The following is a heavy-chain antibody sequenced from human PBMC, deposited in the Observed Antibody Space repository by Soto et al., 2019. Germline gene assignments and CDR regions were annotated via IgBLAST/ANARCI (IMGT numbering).Heavy chain of an antibody. CDR1: GFSLSNARMG. D-gene: IGHD5-18*01. V-gene: IGHV2-26*01. CDR2: IFSNDEK. CDR3: ARGDTAMLTGWFDP. Sequence: QVTLKESGPVLVKPTETLTLTCTVSGFSLSNARMGVSWIRQPPGKALEWLAHIFSNDEKSYRKSLKSRLTISKDTSKSQVVLTMTNMDPVDTATYYCARGDTAMLTGWFDPWGQGTLVTVSS. J-gene: IGHJ5*02.